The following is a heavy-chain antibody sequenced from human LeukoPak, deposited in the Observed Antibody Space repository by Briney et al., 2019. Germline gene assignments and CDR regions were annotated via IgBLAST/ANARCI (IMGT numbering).Heavy chain of an antibody. CDR2: INAGNGHT. CDR3: ARGIWSARTVDYYLDS. CDR1: GYTFSNYA. D-gene: IGHD2-21*01. Sequence: ASVKVSCKASGYTFSNYAIHWVRQAPGRRFEWMGWINAGNGHTKYSQNFQGRVTIIRDSSASTVYMELSSLTSEDTAVYYCARGIWSARTVDYYLDSWGQGTLVTVSS. J-gene: IGHJ4*02. V-gene: IGHV1-3*01.